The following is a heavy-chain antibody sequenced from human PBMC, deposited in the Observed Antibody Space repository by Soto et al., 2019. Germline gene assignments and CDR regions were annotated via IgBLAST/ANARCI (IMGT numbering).Heavy chain of an antibody. CDR3: AKDISAGDPLANFDY. CDR1: GFTFDDYA. CDR2: ISWNSGSI. Sequence: GGSLRLSCAASGFTFDDYAMHWVRQAPGKGLEWVSGISWNSGSIGYADSVKGRFTISRDNAKNSLYLQMNSLRAEDTALYYCAKDISAGDPLANFDYWGQGTLVTSPQ. D-gene: IGHD2-21*02. V-gene: IGHV3-9*01. J-gene: IGHJ4*02.